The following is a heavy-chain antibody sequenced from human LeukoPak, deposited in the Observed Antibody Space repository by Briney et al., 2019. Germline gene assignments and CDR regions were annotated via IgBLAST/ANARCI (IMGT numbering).Heavy chain of an antibody. CDR2: IYTSGST. V-gene: IGHV4-4*07. Sequence: SETLSLTCTVSGGSISSYYWSWIRQPAGKGLEWIGRIYTSGSTNYNPSLKSRVTMSVDTSKNQFSLKLSSVTAADTAVYYCARVTNYNILTGRQTPFDYWGQGTPVTV. J-gene: IGHJ4*02. CDR3: ARVTNYNILTGRQTPFDY. CDR1: GGSISSYY. D-gene: IGHD3-9*01.